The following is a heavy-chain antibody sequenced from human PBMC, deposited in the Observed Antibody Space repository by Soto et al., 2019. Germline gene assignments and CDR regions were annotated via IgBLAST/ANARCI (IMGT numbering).Heavy chain of an antibody. Sequence: EVQLVESGGGLVQPGGSLRLSCAASGFTFSSYWMSWVRQAPGKGLEWVANIKHDGSEKYYVDSVKGRFTISRDNAKNSLYLQMNSLRAEDTAVYYCASDIVVVPAAIVWGQGTLVTVSS. CDR3: ASDIVVVPAAIV. J-gene: IGHJ4*02. CDR1: GFTFSSYW. CDR2: IKHDGSEK. V-gene: IGHV3-7*01. D-gene: IGHD2-2*02.